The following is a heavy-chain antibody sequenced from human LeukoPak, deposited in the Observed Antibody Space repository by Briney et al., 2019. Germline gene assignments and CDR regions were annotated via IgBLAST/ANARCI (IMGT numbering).Heavy chain of an antibody. J-gene: IGHJ4*02. D-gene: IGHD6-13*01. CDR2: ISWNGVTT. CDR1: GFSFRGYT. CDR3: AASEGEQQLAL. V-gene: IGHV3-43*01. Sequence: PGGSLRLSCAASGFSFRGYTMHWVRQVPGRGLEWVSLISWNGVTTYYRDSVKGRFTISRDDSKNSLYLQMNSLRSEDSALYYCAASEGEQQLALWGQGTLVTVSS.